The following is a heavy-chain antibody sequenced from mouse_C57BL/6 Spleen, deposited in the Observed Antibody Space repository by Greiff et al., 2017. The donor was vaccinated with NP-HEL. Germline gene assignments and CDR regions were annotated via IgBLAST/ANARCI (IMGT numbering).Heavy chain of an antibody. CDR1: GFTFSDYG. CDR3: ARPGYGNYDYAMDY. CDR2: ISSGSSTI. V-gene: IGHV5-17*01. D-gene: IGHD2-1*01. Sequence: EVQVVESGGGLVKPGGSLKLSCAASGFTFSDYGMHWVRQAPEKGLEWVAYISSGSSTIYYADTVKGRFTISRDNAKNTLFLQMTSLRSEDTAMYYCARPGYGNYDYAMDYWGQGTSVTVSS. J-gene: IGHJ4*01.